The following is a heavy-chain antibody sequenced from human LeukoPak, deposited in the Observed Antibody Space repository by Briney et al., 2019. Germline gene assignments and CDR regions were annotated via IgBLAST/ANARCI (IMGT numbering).Heavy chain of an antibody. CDR3: AREGQREGNLERIDSWFDP. CDR1: GYTFTGYY. CDR2: INPNSGGT. Sequence: ASVKVSCKASGYTFTGYYMHWVRQAPGQGLEWMGWINPNSGGTNYAQKFQGRVTMTRDTSISTAYMELSRLRSDDTAVYYCAREGQREGNLERIDSWFDPWGQGTLVTVSS. J-gene: IGHJ5*02. V-gene: IGHV1-2*02. D-gene: IGHD1-1*01.